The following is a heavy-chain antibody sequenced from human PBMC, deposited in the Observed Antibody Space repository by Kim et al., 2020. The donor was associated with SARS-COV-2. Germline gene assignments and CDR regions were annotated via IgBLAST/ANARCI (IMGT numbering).Heavy chain of an antibody. CDR2: IKQDGSEK. CDR1: GFTFSSYW. V-gene: IGHV3-7*01. Sequence: GGSLRLSCAASGFTFSSYWMSWVRQAPGKGLEWVANIKQDGSEKYYVDSVKGRFTISSDNAKNSLYLQMNSLRAEDAAVYYCARATSINYYDSSGYPNWFDPWGQGTLVTVSS. J-gene: IGHJ5*02. D-gene: IGHD3-22*01. CDR3: ARATSINYYDSSGYPNWFDP.